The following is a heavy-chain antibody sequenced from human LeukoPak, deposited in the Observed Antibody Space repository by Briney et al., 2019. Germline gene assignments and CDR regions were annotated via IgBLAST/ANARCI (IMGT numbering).Heavy chain of an antibody. V-gene: IGHV1-2*02. D-gene: IGHD3-9*01. CDR3: ARDRDSMRYFDWRYYYYYMDV. J-gene: IGHJ6*03. CDR2: INPSSGGT. Sequence: ASLKVSCKASGYTFTSYYMHWVRQAPGQGLEWMGWINPSSGGTNYAQKFQGRVTMTRDTSISTAYMELSRLRSDDTAVYYCARDRDSMRYFDWRYYYYYMDVWGKGTTVTVSS. CDR1: GYTFTSYY.